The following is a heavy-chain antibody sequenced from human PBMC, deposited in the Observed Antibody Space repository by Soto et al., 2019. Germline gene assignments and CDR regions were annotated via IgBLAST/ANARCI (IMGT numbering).Heavy chain of an antibody. V-gene: IGHV3-23*01. CDR1: GFTFSSYA. D-gene: IGHD6-19*01. J-gene: IGHJ4*02. CDR3: AKVTEIAVAGPYFDY. Sequence: GGSLGLSCAASGFTFSSYAMSWVRQAPGKGLEWVSAISGSGGSTYYADSVKGRFTISRDNSKNTLYLQMNSLRAEDTAVYYCAKVTEIAVAGPYFDYWGQGTLVTVSS. CDR2: ISGSGGST.